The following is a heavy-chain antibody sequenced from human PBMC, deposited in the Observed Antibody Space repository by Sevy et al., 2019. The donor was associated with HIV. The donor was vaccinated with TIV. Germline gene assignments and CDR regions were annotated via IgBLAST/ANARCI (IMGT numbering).Heavy chain of an antibody. CDR3: ARAAGYNWNWGGFDY. CDR1: GGTFSSYA. V-gene: IGHV1-69*13. D-gene: IGHD1-1*01. Sequence: ASVKVSCKASGGTFSSYAISWVRQAPGQGLEWMGGIIRIFGTANYAQKFQGRVTITADESTSTAYMELSSLRSEDTAVYYCARAAGYNWNWGGFDYWGQGTLVTVSS. CDR2: IIRIFGTA. J-gene: IGHJ4*02.